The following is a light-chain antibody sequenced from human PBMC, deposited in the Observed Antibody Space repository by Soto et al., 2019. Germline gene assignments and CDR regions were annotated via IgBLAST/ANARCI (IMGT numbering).Light chain of an antibody. V-gene: IGKV3-11*01. CDR2: DVA. Sequence: EIVLTQYPATLSLSPGDTVTLSCRASQSVNNFLAWYLQKPGQAPRLLIYDVATRATGIPARFSGSGSGTDFTLTISSLEPEDFAVYYCQQRSSWPLITFGQGARLEIK. CDR3: QQRSSWPLIT. J-gene: IGKJ5*01. CDR1: QSVNNF.